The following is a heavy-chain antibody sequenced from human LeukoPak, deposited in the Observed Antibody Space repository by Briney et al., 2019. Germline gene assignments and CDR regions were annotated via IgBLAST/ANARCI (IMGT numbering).Heavy chain of an antibody. CDR1: GGSFSGYY. Sequence: SETLSLTCAVYGGSFSGYYWSWIRQPPGKGREWIGGINHSGRTNYNPSLTRRVSISVDPSQNPFSLKLTSVTAADTAVYYCARDLRYCTSTSSYPYWGQGTLVTVSS. J-gene: IGHJ4*02. CDR2: INHSGRT. D-gene: IGHD2-2*01. V-gene: IGHV4-34*01. CDR3: ARDLRYCTSTSSYPY.